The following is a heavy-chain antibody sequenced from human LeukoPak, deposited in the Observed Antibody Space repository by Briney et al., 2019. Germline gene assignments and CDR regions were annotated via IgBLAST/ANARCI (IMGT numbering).Heavy chain of an antibody. V-gene: IGHV4-39*07. CDR2: IFYSGST. Sequence: PSETLSLTCTVSGGSINSRNYYWGWIRQPPGKGLEWIGTIFYSGSTYYNPSLKSRVTISVDTSKNQFSLRLSSVTAADTAVYYCASLYWGDSWFDPWGQGTLVTVSS. D-gene: IGHD2-15*01. CDR3: ASLYWGDSWFDP. CDR1: GGSINSRNYY. J-gene: IGHJ5*02.